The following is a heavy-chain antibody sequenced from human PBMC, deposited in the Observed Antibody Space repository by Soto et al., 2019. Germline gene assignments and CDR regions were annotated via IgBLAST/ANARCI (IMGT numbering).Heavy chain of an antibody. CDR3: ASSGSGIRYYYYGMDV. CDR1: GGSISSYY. D-gene: IGHD3-10*01. CDR2: IYYSGST. J-gene: IGHJ6*02. V-gene: IGHV4-59*01. Sequence: PSETLSLTCTVSGGSISSYYWSWIRQPPGKGLEWIGYIYYSGSTNYNPSLKSRVTISVDTSKNQFSLKLSSVTAADTAVYYCASSGSGIRYYYYGMDVWGQGTTVTVS.